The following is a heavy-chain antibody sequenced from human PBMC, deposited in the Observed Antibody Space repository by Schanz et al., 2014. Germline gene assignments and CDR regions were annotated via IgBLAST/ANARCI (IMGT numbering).Heavy chain of an antibody. V-gene: IGHV3-74*01. J-gene: IGHJ4*02. CDR1: GFTFSSHW. D-gene: IGHD3-10*01. Sequence: EVQLVQSGGGLVQPGGSLRLSCAASGFTFSSHWMHWVRQDPGKGLVWVARINSVGSNTDYADSVTGRFTISRDNSKNTLLLQMNSLRAEDTAVYYCARIGGSVFDYWAQGTLVTVSS. CDR3: ARIGGSVFDY. CDR2: INSVGSNT.